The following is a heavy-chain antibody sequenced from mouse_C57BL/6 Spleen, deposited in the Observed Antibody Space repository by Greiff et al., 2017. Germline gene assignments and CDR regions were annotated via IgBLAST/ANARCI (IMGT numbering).Heavy chain of an antibody. CDR3: ARAYGSSYRAMDY. V-gene: IGHV1-19*01. J-gene: IGHJ4*01. D-gene: IGHD1-1*01. CDR2: INPYNGGT. Sequence: VQLKQSGPVLVKPGASVKMSCKASGYTFTDYYMNWVKQSHGKSLEWIGVINPYNGGTSYNQKFKGKATLTVDKSSSTAYMELNSLTSEDSAVYYCARAYGSSYRAMDYWGQGTSVTVSS. CDR1: GYTFTDYY.